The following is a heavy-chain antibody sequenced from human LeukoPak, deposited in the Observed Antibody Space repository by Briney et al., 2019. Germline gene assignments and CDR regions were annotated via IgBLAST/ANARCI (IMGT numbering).Heavy chain of an antibody. V-gene: IGHV3-33*01. Sequence: PGGSLRLSCAASGFTFSSYGMHWVRQAPGKGLEWVAVIWYDGSNKYYADSVKGRFTISRHNSKNTLYLQMNSLRAEDTAVYYCARGESSSKGAFDIWGQGTMVTVSS. CDR3: ARGESSSKGAFDI. CDR2: IWYDGSNK. CDR1: GFTFSSYG. D-gene: IGHD6-13*01. J-gene: IGHJ3*02.